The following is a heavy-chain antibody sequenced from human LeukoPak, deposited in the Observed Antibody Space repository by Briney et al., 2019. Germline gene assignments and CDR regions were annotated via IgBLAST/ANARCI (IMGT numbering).Heavy chain of an antibody. CDR3: ARGPFGSGSFLDS. J-gene: IGHJ4*02. CDR1: GYIFSSND. CDR2: MNPNSGDT. V-gene: IGHV1-8*01. Sequence: ASVKVSCKASGYIFSSNDINWVRQAAGQGLEWMGWMNPNSGDTGYTQKFQGRVAMTRSTSITTAYMELSSLRSEDTAVYYCARGPFGSGSFLDSWGQGTLVTVSS. D-gene: IGHD3-10*01.